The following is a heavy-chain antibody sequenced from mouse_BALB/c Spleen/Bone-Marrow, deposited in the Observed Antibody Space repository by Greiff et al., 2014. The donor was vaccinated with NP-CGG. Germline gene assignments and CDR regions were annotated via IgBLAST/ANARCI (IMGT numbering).Heavy chain of an antibody. CDR3: ARGYYDYDLDY. J-gene: IGHJ2*01. CDR2: IDPANGNT. CDR1: GFNIKDTY. Sequence: VQLKDSGAELVKPGASVKLSCTASGFNIKDTYMHWVKQRPEQGLEWIGRIDPANGNTKYDPKFQGKATITADTSSNTAYLQLSSLTSEDTAVYYCARGYYDYDLDYWGQGTTLTVSS. V-gene: IGHV14-3*02. D-gene: IGHD2-4*01.